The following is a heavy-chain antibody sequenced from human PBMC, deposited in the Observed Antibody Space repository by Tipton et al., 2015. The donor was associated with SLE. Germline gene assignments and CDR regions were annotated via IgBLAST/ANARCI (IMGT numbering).Heavy chain of an antibody. D-gene: IGHD2-21*02. V-gene: IGHV3-23*01. CDR1: GFTFSTFA. CDR3: AKEGHIVVVTD. CDR2: ISGSGGST. Sequence: SLRLSCAASGFTFSTFAMSWVRQAPGKGLEWVSAISGSGGSTYYADSVKGRFTVSRDNSKNTLYLQMSSLRAEDTAIYYCAKEGHIVVVTDWGQGTMVTVSS. J-gene: IGHJ3*01.